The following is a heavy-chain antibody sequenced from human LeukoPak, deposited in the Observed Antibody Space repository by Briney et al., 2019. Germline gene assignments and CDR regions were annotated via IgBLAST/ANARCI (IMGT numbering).Heavy chain of an antibody. CDR1: GGTFSSCA. CDR3: AYCSGGSCFASNWFDP. CDR2: NIPSLDVA. D-gene: IGHD2-15*01. V-gene: IGHV1-69*04. Sequence: SVKVSCKASGGTFSSCAISWVRQAPGQGLEWMGRNIPSLDVANYAQKFQGRVTITAYKSTGTVYMELSSLKSEDTAVYYCAYCSGGSCFASNWFDPWGQGTLVTVSS. J-gene: IGHJ5*02.